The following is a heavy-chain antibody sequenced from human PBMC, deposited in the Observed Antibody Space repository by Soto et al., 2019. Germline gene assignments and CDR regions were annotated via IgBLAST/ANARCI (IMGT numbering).Heavy chain of an antibody. D-gene: IGHD6-13*01. J-gene: IGHJ4*02. CDR1: GFTFSSYG. Sequence: QVQLVESGGGVVQPGRSLRLSCAASGFTFSSYGMHWVRQAPGKGLEWVAVISYDGSNKYYADSVKGRFTISRDNSKNTLYLQMNTLTAEDTAVYYCATDMPAAGSLGIDYWGQGTLVTVSS. CDR3: ATDMPAAGSLGIDY. V-gene: IGHV3-30*03. CDR2: ISYDGSNK.